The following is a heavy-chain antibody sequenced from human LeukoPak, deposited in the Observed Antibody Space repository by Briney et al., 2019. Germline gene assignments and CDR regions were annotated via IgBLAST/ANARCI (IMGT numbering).Heavy chain of an antibody. CDR2: INHSGST. V-gene: IGHV4-34*01. D-gene: IGHD2-21*02. J-gene: IGHJ3*02. CDR1: GGSFSGYY. Sequence: SETLSLTCAVYGGSFSGYYWSWIRQPPGKGLEWIGEINHSGSTNYNPSLKSRVTISVDASKNQFSLKLSSVAAADTAVYYCARATIALLRVTGASFDIWDQGTMVTVSS. CDR3: ARATIALLRVTGASFDI.